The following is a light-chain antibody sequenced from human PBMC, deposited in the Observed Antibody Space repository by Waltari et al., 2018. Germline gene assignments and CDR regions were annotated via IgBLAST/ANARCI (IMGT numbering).Light chain of an antibody. CDR2: AAS. CDR3: QQYNSYRT. Sequence: DIQMTQSPSSLSASVGDRVTISCRTSQTISTYLTWYQQKPGKAPKLLIYAASTLETGVPSRFSGSGSGTDFTLTISSLHPEDFATYYCQQYNSYRTFGQGTKVEIK. V-gene: IGKV1-39*01. J-gene: IGKJ1*01. CDR1: QTISTY.